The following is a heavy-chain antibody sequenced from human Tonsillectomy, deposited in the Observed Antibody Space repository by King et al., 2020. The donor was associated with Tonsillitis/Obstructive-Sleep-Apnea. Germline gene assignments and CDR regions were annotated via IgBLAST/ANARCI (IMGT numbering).Heavy chain of an antibody. CDR3: GRGAGAGDGGDD. Sequence: LPLPASVPGLVTPSEHLSLTCPVSGGSLSSSSYYWGWIRQPPGKGLEWLVSIYYSGTTYYNPSLKSRVTISVYASANHFTLRLASVTAADTAGDAGGRGAGAGDGGDDWGKGT. J-gene: IGHJ4*02. V-gene: IGHV4-39*02. CDR2: IYYSGTT. CDR1: GGSLSSSSYY. D-gene: IGHD6-19*01.